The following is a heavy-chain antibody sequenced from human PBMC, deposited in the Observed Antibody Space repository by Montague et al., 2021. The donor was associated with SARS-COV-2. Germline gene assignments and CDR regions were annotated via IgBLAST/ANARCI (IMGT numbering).Heavy chain of an antibody. CDR2: INHSGST. Sequence: SETLCLTCAFYGGSFSGYYWSWIRQPPGKGLEWIGEINHSGSTNYNPSLKSRVTISVDTSKNQFSLKLTSVAAADTAVYYCARGGYSSSWYGTHDWFDPGGQGTRVTVSS. V-gene: IGHV4-34*01. CDR1: GGSFSGYY. D-gene: IGHD6-13*01. CDR3: ARGGYSSSWYGTHDWFDP. J-gene: IGHJ5*02.